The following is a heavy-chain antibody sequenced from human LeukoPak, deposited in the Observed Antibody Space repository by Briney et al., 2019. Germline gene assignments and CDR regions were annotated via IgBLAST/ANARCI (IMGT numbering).Heavy chain of an antibody. Sequence: GSLRLSCAASGFTFSSYVMNWVRQAPGKGLEWIGEINHSGSTNYNPSLKSRVTISVDTSKNQFSLKLSSVTAADTAVYYCALRQSYFAPIDYWGQGTLVTVSS. CDR1: GFTFSSYV. CDR3: ALRQSYFAPIDY. CDR2: INHSGST. D-gene: IGHD2/OR15-2a*01. J-gene: IGHJ4*02. V-gene: IGHV4-34*08.